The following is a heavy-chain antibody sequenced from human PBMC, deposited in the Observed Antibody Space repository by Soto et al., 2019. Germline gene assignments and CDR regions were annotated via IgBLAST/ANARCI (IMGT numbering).Heavy chain of an antibody. Sequence: ASVKVSCKASGGTFSSYAISWVRQAPGQGLEWMGWINPNSGTTNYAQKFQGRVTMTRDTSISTAYMELSRLRSDDTAVYYCARDPIVGGPFDYWGQGTLVTVSS. CDR3: ARDPIVGGPFDY. J-gene: IGHJ4*02. CDR1: GGTFSSYA. CDR2: INPNSGTT. V-gene: IGHV1-2*02. D-gene: IGHD1-26*01.